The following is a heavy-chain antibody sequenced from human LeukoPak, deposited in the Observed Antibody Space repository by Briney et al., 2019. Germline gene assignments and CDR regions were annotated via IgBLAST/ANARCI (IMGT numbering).Heavy chain of an antibody. J-gene: IGHJ4*02. V-gene: IGHV3-30*18. CDR3: ANGGYTSSWYVVDY. CDR2: ISYDGSNK. CDR1: GFTFSSYG. Sequence: GGSLRLSCAASGFTFSSYGMHWVRQAPGKGLEWVAVISYDGSNKYYADSVKGRFTISRDNSKNTPYLQMSSLRPEDTAVYYCANGGYTSSWYVVDYWGQGTLVTVSS. D-gene: IGHD6-13*01.